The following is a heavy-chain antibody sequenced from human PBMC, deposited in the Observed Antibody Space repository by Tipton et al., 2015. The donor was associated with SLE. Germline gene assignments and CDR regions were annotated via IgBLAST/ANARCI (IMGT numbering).Heavy chain of an antibody. CDR1: GLTVSDNY. V-gene: IGHV3-33*08. D-gene: IGHD3-22*01. Sequence: SLRLSCAASGLTVSDNYMSWVRQAPGKGLEWVAVIWFDGSNKYYGDSVQGRFTISRDNAKNTLFLQLNSLRADDTAVYYCARGRYYDDNWFDPWGQGTLVTVSS. CDR2: IWFDGSNK. CDR3: ARGRYYDDNWFDP. J-gene: IGHJ5*02.